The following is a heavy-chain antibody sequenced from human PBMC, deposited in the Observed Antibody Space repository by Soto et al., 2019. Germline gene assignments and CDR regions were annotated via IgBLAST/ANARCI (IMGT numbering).Heavy chain of an antibody. V-gene: IGHV1-69*13. D-gene: IGHD4-17*01. J-gene: IGHJ4*02. Sequence: QVQLVQSGAEVKKPGSSVKVSCKASGGSFSTYGINWVRLAPGQGLEWMGGIIPKFGTTNYAQKFQGRVTITADESNNTAYMELNYLRSEDTAVYFCARELDPYYGGNSLSLDYWGQGTLVTVSS. CDR1: GGSFSTYG. CDR2: IIPKFGTT. CDR3: ARELDPYYGGNSLSLDY.